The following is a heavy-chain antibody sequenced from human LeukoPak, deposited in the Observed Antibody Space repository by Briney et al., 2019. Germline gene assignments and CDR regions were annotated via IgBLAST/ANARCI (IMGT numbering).Heavy chain of an antibody. CDR2: IHTSGST. J-gene: IGHJ5*02. Sequence: SETLSLTCTVSGGSISSYYWSWIRQPAEKGLDWIGRIHTSGSTNYNPSLKSRVTMSVDTSKNQFSLKLSSVTAADTAVYFCARAPEFGSCWLLDTWGQGILVTVSS. CDR3: ARAPEFGSCWLLDT. V-gene: IGHV4-4*07. CDR1: GGSISSYY. D-gene: IGHD6-19*01.